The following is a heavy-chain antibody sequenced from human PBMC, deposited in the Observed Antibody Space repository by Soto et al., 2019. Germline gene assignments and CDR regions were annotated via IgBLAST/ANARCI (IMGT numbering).Heavy chain of an antibody. CDR2: INHSGST. D-gene: IGHD2-15*01. CDR1: GGSFSGYY. V-gene: IGHV4-34*01. CDR3: AGGLVVVAATAGVDY. Sequence: PSETLSLTCAVYGGSFSGYYWSWIRQPPGKGLEWIGEINHSGSTNYNPSLKSRVTISVDTSKNQFSLKLSSVTAADTAVYYCAGGLVVVAATAGVDYWGQGTLVTVSS. J-gene: IGHJ4*02.